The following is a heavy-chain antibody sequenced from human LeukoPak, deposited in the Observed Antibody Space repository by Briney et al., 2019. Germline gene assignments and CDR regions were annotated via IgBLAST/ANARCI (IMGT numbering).Heavy chain of an antibody. Sequence: GGSLRLSYTASGFTFGDYAMSWVRQAPGKGLEWVGFIRSKAYGGTTEYAASVKGRFTISRDDSKSIAYLQMNSLKTEDTAVYYCTRAKYQLLYLSDYWGQGTLVTVSS. D-gene: IGHD2-2*02. CDR3: TRAKYQLLYLSDY. CDR2: IRSKAYGGTT. V-gene: IGHV3-49*04. J-gene: IGHJ4*02. CDR1: GFTFGDYA.